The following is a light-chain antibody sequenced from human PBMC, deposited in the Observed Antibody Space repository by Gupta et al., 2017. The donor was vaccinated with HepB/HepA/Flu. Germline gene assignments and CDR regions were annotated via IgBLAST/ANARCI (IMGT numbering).Light chain of an antibody. V-gene: IGKV3-11*01. J-gene: IGKJ1*01. CDR2: DVS. CDR1: QNIRSS. CDR3: LQRTNWPRT. Sequence: EIVLTQSPAALSLSPGERATLSCRASQNIRSSLAWYQHKSGRAPRLLIYDVSNRATGIPVRFPGSGSGTDFTLTISSLEPEDVAVYYFLQRTNWPRTFGQGTKVEI.